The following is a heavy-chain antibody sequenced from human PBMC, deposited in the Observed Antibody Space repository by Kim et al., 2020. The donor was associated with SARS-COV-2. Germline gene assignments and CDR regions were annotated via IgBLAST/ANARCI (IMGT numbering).Heavy chain of an antibody. V-gene: IGHV3-30-3*01. CDR1: GFTFRNSA. Sequence: GGSLRLSCAASGFTFRNSAMHWVRQAPGKGLQWVALISYDGSDKYYADSVKGRFTISRDNSKSTLYLQINSPRVEDTAVYYCVTGLLGTSYGMGVWGQGTTVTVSS. D-gene: IGHD6-13*01. J-gene: IGHJ6*02. CDR3: VTGLLGTSYGMGV. CDR2: ISYDGSDK.